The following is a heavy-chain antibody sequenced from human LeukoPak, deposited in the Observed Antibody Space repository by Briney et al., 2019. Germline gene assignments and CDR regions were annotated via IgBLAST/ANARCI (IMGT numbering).Heavy chain of an antibody. Sequence: GGSLRLSCAASGFTFSDHYMDWVRQAPGKGLEWVGRSRNKANSYTTEHAASVKGRFTISRDVSENSGYLQMNSLKNEDTAVYHCASSDSSGYSYDWGQGTLVTVSS. CDR2: SRNKANSYTT. V-gene: IGHV3-72*01. CDR3: ASSDSSGYSYD. J-gene: IGHJ4*02. D-gene: IGHD3-22*01. CDR1: GFTFSDHY.